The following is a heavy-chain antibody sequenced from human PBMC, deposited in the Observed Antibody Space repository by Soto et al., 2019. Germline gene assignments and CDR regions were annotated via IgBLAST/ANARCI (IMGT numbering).Heavy chain of an antibody. V-gene: IGHV3-30-3*01. Sequence: QVQLVESGGGVVHPERSLRLSCSASEFTFSSYAMHWVRQAPGKGLEWVAGISYDGGHKFYGDSVRGRFTISRDSSKTTVLLQMNSLRPEDTADYYCARVKTDYSNPRGPFFFYGMDVWGQGTTVTVSS. J-gene: IGHJ6*02. CDR3: ARVKTDYSNPRGPFFFYGMDV. CDR1: EFTFSSYA. D-gene: IGHD4-4*01. CDR2: ISYDGGHK.